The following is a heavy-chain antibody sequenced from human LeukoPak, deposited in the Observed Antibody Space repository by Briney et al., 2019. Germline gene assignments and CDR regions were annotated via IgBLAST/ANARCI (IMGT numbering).Heavy chain of an antibody. CDR2: IRSKANNYAT. J-gene: IGHJ6*03. CDR1: GVIFSGSD. D-gene: IGHD6-19*01. V-gene: IGHV3-73*01. Sequence: GGSLRLSCAASGVIFSGSDMHWVRQASGKGLEWVGRIRSKANNYATAYAASVKGRFTISRDDSKNAAYLQMNSLKTEDTAVYYCARHSPTRIAVTGTWGYSLDYYYMDVWGKGTTVTVSS. CDR3: ARHSPTRIAVTGTWGYSLDYYYMDV.